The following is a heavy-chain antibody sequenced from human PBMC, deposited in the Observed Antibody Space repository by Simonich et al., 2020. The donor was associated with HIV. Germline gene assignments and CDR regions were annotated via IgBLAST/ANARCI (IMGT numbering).Heavy chain of an antibody. CDR3: ARHRRISSSWWFDP. J-gene: IGHJ5*02. V-gene: IGHV4-34*01. D-gene: IGHD6-6*01. Sequence: QVQLQQWGAGLLKPSETLSLTCAVYGGSFSGYYWSWIRQPPGKGLEWVGEINHSGSTYYNPPLKGRVTISVDTSKNQFSVKLSSVTAADTAVYYCARHRRISSSWWFDPWGQGTLVIVSS. CDR2: INHSGST. CDR1: GGSFSGYY.